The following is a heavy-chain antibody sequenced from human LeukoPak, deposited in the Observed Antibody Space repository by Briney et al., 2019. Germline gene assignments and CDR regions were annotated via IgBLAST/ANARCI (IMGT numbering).Heavy chain of an antibody. J-gene: IGHJ4*02. CDR1: GFTFSDYY. D-gene: IGHD1-26*01. Sequence: GGSLRLSCAASGFTFSDYYMSWIRQTPGKGLEWVSYISSSGSTIYYADSVKGRFTISRDNAKNSLYLQMNSLRAEDTAVYYCARRFIVGATTDYWGQGTLVTVSS. V-gene: IGHV3-11*01. CDR3: ARRFIVGATTDY. CDR2: ISSSGSTI.